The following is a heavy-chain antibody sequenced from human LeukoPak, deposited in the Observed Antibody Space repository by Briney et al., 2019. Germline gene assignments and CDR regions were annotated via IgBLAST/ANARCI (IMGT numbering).Heavy chain of an antibody. V-gene: IGHV3-21*01. Sequence: GSLRLSCAASGFTFSSYSMNWVRQAPGKGLEWVSSISSSSSYIYYADSVKGRFTISRDNAKNSPYLQMNSLRAEDTAVYYCARVYYYDSSGYYPSDYWGQGTLVTVSS. CDR3: ARVYYYDSSGYYPSDY. J-gene: IGHJ4*02. D-gene: IGHD3-22*01. CDR1: GFTFSSYS. CDR2: ISSSSSYI.